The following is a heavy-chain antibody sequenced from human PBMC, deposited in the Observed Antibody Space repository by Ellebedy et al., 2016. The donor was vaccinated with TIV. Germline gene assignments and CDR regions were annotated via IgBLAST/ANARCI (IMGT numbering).Heavy chain of an antibody. J-gene: IGHJ4*02. D-gene: IGHD6-19*01. CDR1: GGSISSSSYY. Sequence: SETLSLXCTVSGGSISSSSYYWGWIRQPPGKGLEWIGSIYYSGSTNYNPSLKSRVTISVDTSKNQFSLKLSSVTAADTAVYYCARENSIAVAGPTFDYWGQGTLVTVSS. V-gene: IGHV4-39*07. CDR3: ARENSIAVAGPTFDY. CDR2: IYYSGST.